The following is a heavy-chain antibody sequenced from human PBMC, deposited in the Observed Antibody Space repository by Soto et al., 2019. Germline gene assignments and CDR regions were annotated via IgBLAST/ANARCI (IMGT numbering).Heavy chain of an antibody. CDR1: GFTFSSYS. CDR2: ISSSGSTI. V-gene: IGHV3-48*04. CDR3: ARVGGTGTGWFDP. Sequence: GGSLRLSCAASGFTFSSYSMNWVRQAPGKGLEWVSYISSSGSTIYYADSVKGRFTISRDNAKNSLYLQMNSLRAEDTAVYYCARVGGTGTGWFDPWGQGTLVTVSS. D-gene: IGHD1-7*01. J-gene: IGHJ5*02.